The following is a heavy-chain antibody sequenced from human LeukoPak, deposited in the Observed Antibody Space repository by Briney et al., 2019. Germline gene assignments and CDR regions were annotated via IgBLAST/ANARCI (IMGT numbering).Heavy chain of an antibody. Sequence: PGGSLRLSCAASGFTFRKYAMSWVRQAPGKGLEWVSAFSGNGGSTYYADSVKGRFTISRDNSKNTLYLQVSSLRAGDTAVYYCASRPDCSSSTCLYYFDYWGQGTLVTVSS. CDR1: GFTFRKYA. J-gene: IGHJ4*02. CDR2: FSGNGGST. V-gene: IGHV3-23*01. CDR3: ASRPDCSSSTCLYYFDY. D-gene: IGHD2-2*01.